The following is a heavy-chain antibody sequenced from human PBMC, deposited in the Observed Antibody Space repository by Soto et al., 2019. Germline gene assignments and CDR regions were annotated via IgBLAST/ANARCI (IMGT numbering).Heavy chain of an antibody. CDR3: ARVDDNLTGYYSSWFDP. D-gene: IGHD3-9*01. CDR1: GGTFSSYT. Sequence: SVKVSCKASGGTFSSYTISWVRQAPGQGLEWMGRIIPILGIANYAQKFQGRVTITADKSTSTAYMELSSLRSEDTAVYYCARVDDNLTGYYSSWFDPWGQGTLFTVSS. CDR2: IIPILGIA. J-gene: IGHJ5*02. V-gene: IGHV1-69*02.